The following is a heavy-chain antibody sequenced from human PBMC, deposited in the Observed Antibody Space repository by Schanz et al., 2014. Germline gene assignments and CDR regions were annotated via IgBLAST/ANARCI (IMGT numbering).Heavy chain of an antibody. Sequence: QLVGSGGGLIQPGGSLRLSCTASGFAFSSYSMNWVRQAPGKGLEWVSYICSSGNTIYYADSVKGRFTISRDNSKNTLYLKMNTLRAEDTAVYYCARANYRRKINFDYWGRGTLVTVSS. D-gene: IGHD3-10*01. V-gene: IGHV3-48*01. CDR1: GFAFSSYS. CDR3: ARANYRRKINFDY. CDR2: ICSSGNTI. J-gene: IGHJ4*02.